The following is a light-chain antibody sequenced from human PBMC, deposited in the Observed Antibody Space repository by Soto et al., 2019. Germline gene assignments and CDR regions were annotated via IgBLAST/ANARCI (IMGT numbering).Light chain of an antibody. CDR3: QQFDSYPLT. Sequence: AIPLTQSPSSLSASVGDRVTITCRASQGFSSALAWYQQKPGKPPLLLIYDASSLASGVPSRFSGSGSGTDFTLTISSLQPEDSATYYCQQFDSYPLTFGGGTKVEIK. J-gene: IGKJ4*01. CDR1: QGFSSA. CDR2: DAS. V-gene: IGKV1-13*02.